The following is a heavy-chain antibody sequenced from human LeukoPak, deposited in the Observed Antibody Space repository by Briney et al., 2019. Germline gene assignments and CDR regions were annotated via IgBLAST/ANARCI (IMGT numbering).Heavy chain of an antibody. Sequence: PGGSLRLSCAASGFTFSDYNMRWIRQAPGKGLEWVSSISRSGSTKYYADSVKGRFTISRDNAKNSLFLQMNSLRAEDTAVYYCARVWDYGDYGFDYWGQGTLVTVSS. V-gene: IGHV3-11*01. J-gene: IGHJ4*02. CDR2: ISRSGSTK. D-gene: IGHD4-17*01. CDR1: GFTFSDYN. CDR3: ARVWDYGDYGFDY.